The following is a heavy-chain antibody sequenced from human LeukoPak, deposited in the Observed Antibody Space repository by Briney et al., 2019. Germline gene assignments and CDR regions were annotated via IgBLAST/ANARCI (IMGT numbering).Heavy chain of an antibody. J-gene: IGHJ4*02. CDR3: AKGPLLWD. CDR2: LSAVGST. CDR1: GFSVSSNS. V-gene: IGHV3-66*01. D-gene: IGHD2/OR15-2a*01. Sequence: PGGSLRLSCAASGFSVSSNSMNWLRQAPRTGLECVSVLSAVGSTYYADSVKVRFTISRDNSKNTVYLQMNSLTADDTAIYYCAKGPLLWDWGQGTLVTVSS.